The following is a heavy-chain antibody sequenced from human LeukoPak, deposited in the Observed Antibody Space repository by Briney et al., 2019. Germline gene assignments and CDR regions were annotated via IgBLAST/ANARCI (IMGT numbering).Heavy chain of an antibody. CDR2: INPNSGGT. Sequence: ASVKVSCKASGYTFTGYYMHWVRQAPGQGLELMGWINPNSGGTNYAQKFQGRVTMTRDTSISTAYMELSRLRSDDTAVYYCATSVGSYHDAFDIWGQGTMVTVSS. V-gene: IGHV1-2*02. D-gene: IGHD1-26*01. CDR1: GYTFTGYY. CDR3: ATSVGSYHDAFDI. J-gene: IGHJ3*02.